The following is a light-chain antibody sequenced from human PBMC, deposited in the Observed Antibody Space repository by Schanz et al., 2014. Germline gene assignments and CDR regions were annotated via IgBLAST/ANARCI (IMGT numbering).Light chain of an antibody. Sequence: EIVLTQSPGTLSLSPGERATLSCRASQSVISSYLAWYQQKPGQAPRLLIYDASTRATAIPDRFSGSGSGTDFTLTISSLEPEDFAVYYCQQRSTWLTFGGGTRVEIK. CDR2: DAS. V-gene: IGKV3D-20*02. J-gene: IGKJ4*01. CDR1: QSVISSY. CDR3: QQRSTWLT.